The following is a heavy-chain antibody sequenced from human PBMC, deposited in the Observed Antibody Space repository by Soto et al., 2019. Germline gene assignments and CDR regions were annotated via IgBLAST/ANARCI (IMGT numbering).Heavy chain of an antibody. Sequence: SVKVSCKASGGTFSSYAISWVRQAPGQGLEWMGGIIPIFGTANYAQKFQGRVTITADESTSTAYMELSSLRSEDTAVYYCARDLRSGSYYNWFDPWGQGTLVTVSS. CDR2: IIPIFGTA. CDR3: ARDLRSGSYYNWFDP. J-gene: IGHJ5*02. CDR1: GGTFSSYA. D-gene: IGHD3-10*01. V-gene: IGHV1-69*13.